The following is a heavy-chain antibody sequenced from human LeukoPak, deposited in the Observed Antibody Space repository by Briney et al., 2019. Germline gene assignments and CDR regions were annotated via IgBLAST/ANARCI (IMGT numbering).Heavy chain of an antibody. J-gene: IGHJ4*02. D-gene: IGHD6-13*01. CDR2: ISGSGGST. CDR1: GFTFSSYG. Sequence: GGSLRLSCAASGFTFSSYGMSWVRQAPGKGLEWVSAISGSGGSTYYADSVKGRFTISRDNSKNTLYLQMNSLRAEDTAVYYCAKDGPRGFPYLRIAAAGTEYWGQGTLVTVSS. CDR3: AKDGPRGFPYLRIAAAGTEY. V-gene: IGHV3-23*01.